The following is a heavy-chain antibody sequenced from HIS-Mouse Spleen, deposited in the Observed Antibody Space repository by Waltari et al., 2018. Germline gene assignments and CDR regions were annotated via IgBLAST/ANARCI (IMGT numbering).Heavy chain of an antibody. J-gene: IGHJ2*01. D-gene: IGHD6-13*01. CDR2: IYYRGST. CDR3: AREIPYSSSWYDWYFDL. CDR1: GGSLSSSSFY. Sequence: QLQLQESGPGLVKPSETLSLTCPVSGGSLSSSSFYLGWILHPPGKGLGWIGSIYYRGSTYYNPPLKSRVTISVDTSKNQFSLKLSSVTAADTAVYYCAREIPYSSSWYDWYFDLWGRGTLVTVSS. V-gene: IGHV4-39*07.